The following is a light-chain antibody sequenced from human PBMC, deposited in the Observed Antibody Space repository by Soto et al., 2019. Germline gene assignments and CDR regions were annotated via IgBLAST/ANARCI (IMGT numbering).Light chain of an antibody. Sequence: DIQMTQSPSSLSASVGDRVTITCRASESISSYLNWYQQKPGKAPKLLIYDASSLQSGVPSRFSGSGSGTDFTLTVSSLQPEDFAIYFCQQSCSTPWTFGHGTKVDIK. J-gene: IGKJ1*01. CDR2: DAS. V-gene: IGKV1-39*01. CDR1: ESISSY. CDR3: QQSCSTPWT.